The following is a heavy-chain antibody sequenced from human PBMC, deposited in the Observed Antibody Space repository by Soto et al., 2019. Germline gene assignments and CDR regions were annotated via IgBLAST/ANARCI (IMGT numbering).Heavy chain of an antibody. V-gene: IGHV3-33*01. CDR2: IWYDRSNK. Sequence: PGGSLRLSCAASGFTFSSYGMHWVRQAPGKGLEWVAVIWYDRSNKYYADSVKGRFTISRDNAKNSLYLQMNSLRAEDTAVYYCARDMSVDTAYFDYWGQGTLVTVSS. J-gene: IGHJ4*02. CDR1: GFTFSSYG. D-gene: IGHD5-18*01. CDR3: ARDMSVDTAYFDY.